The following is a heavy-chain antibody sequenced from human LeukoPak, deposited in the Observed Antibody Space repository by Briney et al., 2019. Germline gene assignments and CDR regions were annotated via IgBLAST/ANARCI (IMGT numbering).Heavy chain of an antibody. V-gene: IGHV4-39*01. D-gene: IGHD6-13*01. CDR2: IYYSGST. CDR1: GGSISSSSYY. Sequence: SETLSLTCTVSGGSISSSSYYWGWIRQPPRKGLEWIGSIYYSGSTYYNPSLKSRVTISVDTSKNQFSLKLSSVTAADTAVYYCARRPAGVTYSSSWSFDYWGQGTLVTVSS. J-gene: IGHJ4*02. CDR3: ARRPAGVTYSSSWSFDY.